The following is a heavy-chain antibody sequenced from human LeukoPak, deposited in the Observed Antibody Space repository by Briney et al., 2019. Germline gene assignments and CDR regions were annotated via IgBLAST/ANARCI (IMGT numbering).Heavy chain of an antibody. D-gene: IGHD1-26*01. CDR3: ARPSRKFESGSYYNY. CDR1: GGSFSVYY. V-gene: IGHV4-34*01. J-gene: IGHJ4*02. Sequence: SETLSLTCAVYGGSFSVYYWSWIRQPPGKGLEWIGEINHSGSTNYNPSLKSRVTISVDTSKNQFSLKLSSVTAADTAVYYCARPSRKFESGSYYNYWGQGTLVTVSS. CDR2: INHSGST.